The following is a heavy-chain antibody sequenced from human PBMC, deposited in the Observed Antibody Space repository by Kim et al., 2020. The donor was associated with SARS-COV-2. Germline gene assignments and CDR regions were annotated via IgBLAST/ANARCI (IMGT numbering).Heavy chain of an antibody. J-gene: IGHJ4*02. D-gene: IGHD3-16*01. V-gene: IGHV1-3*01. Sequence: TEYSQKFQGSVTITGDTSASTVYMELSSLTSEDTAVYYCARDFGSTKPTYWGQGTLVTVSS. CDR3: ARDFGSTKPTY. CDR2: T.